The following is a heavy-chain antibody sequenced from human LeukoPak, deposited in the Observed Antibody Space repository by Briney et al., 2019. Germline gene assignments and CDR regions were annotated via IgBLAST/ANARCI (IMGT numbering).Heavy chain of an antibody. CDR2: IYSGGST. CDR1: GFTVSSNY. V-gene: IGHV3-53*01. Sequence: TGGSLRLSCAASGFTVSSNYMSWVRQAPGKGLECVSLIYSGGSTYYADSVKGRFTISGDNSKNTLYLQMNSLTAEDTAMYYCLRAYHPGGWFDPWGQGTLVTVSS. CDR3: LRAYHPGGWFDP. D-gene: IGHD2-21*01. J-gene: IGHJ5*02.